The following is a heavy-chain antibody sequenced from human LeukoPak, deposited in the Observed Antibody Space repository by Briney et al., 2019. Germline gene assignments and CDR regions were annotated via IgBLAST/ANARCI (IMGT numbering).Heavy chain of an antibody. Sequence: KTSQTLSLTCTVSGGSISSGAYYWSWIRQHPGKGLEWIGYILHSGSTYYNPSLKSRITISVDTSKNQFSLKVSSVTAADTAVYYCARGSVYFDSWGQGTLVTVSS. CDR3: ARGSVYFDS. V-gene: IGHV4-31*03. CDR1: GGSISSGAYY. J-gene: IGHJ4*02. CDR2: ILHSGST.